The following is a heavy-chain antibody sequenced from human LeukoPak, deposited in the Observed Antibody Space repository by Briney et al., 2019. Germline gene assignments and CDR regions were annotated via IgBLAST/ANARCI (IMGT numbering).Heavy chain of an antibody. Sequence: PSETLSLTCAVYGGSFSGYYWSWIRKPPGKGLEWIGEINHSGSTNYNPSLKSRVTISVDTSKNQFSLKLSSVTAADTAVYYCARVPPAYSGSYLYYGMDVWGQGTTVTVSS. CDR3: ARVPPAYSGSYLYYGMDV. D-gene: IGHD1-26*01. CDR1: GGSFSGYY. J-gene: IGHJ6*02. CDR2: INHSGST. V-gene: IGHV4-34*01.